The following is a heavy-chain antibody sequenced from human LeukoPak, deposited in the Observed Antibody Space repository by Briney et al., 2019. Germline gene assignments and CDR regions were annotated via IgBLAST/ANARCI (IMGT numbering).Heavy chain of an antibody. CDR1: GFTFISYS. Sequence: PGGSLRLSCAASGFTFISYSMNWVRQAPGKGLEWVSSISSSSSYIYYADSVKGRFTISRDNAKNSLYLQMNSLRAEDTAVYYCARDRVGYCSSTSCYGPIGYYYYGMDVWGQGTTVTVSS. V-gene: IGHV3-21*01. D-gene: IGHD2-2*01. CDR2: ISSSSSYI. J-gene: IGHJ6*02. CDR3: ARDRVGYCSSTSCYGPIGYYYYGMDV.